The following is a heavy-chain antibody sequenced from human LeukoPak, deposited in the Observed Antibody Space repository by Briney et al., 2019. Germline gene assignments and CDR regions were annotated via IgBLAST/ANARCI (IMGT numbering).Heavy chain of an antibody. CDR3: ARGGYDPLEEFDY. V-gene: IGHV1-69*13. J-gene: IGHJ4*02. Sequence: GASVKVSCKASGGTFSSYAISWVRQAPGQGLEWMGGIIPIFGTANYAQKFQGRVTITADGSTSTAYMELSSLRSEDTAVYYCARGGYDPLEEFDYWGQGTLVTVSS. CDR2: IIPIFGTA. D-gene: IGHD5-12*01. CDR1: GGTFSSYA.